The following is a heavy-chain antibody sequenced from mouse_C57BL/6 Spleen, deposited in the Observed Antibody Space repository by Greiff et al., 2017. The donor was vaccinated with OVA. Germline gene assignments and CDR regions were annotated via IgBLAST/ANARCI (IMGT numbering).Heavy chain of an antibody. V-gene: IGHV1-53*01. CDR2: INPSNGGN. CDR1: GYTFTSYW. Sequence: QVQLQQPGTELVKPGASVKLSCKASGYTFTSYWMHWVKQRPGPGLEWIGNINPSNGGNNYNEKFKSKATLTVDKASSTAYMQLSSLTSEDSAVDYGARGGYWGQGTPLTVSS. J-gene: IGHJ2*01. CDR3: ARGGY.